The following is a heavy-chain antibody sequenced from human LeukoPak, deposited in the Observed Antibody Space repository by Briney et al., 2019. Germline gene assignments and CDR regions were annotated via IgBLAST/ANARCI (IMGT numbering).Heavy chain of an antibody. D-gene: IGHD1-26*01. J-gene: IGHJ5*02. Sequence: SETLSLTCTVSGDSISSGSFLWGCIRQPPGKGLEWIGSISYSGSTYYNPSLKSRVTVSIDTSKNQFSLKMTSVTAADTAVYYCATWVGNRNWFDPWGQGTLVTVSS. CDR3: ATWVGNRNWFDP. CDR2: ISYSGST. V-gene: IGHV4-39*07. CDR1: GDSISSGSFL.